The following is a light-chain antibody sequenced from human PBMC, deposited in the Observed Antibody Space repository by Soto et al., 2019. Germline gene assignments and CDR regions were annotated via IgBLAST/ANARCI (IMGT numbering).Light chain of an antibody. Sequence: EIVMTQSPATLSVSPGERATISCRASQNILSNLAWYQQKPGQPPXLLIYDASHRATGIPVRFSGSGSDSDFPLTISSLEPEDSAVYYCQQRSYPITFGQGTRLDIK. CDR3: QQRSYPIT. CDR1: QNILSN. CDR2: DAS. V-gene: IGKV3-11*01. J-gene: IGKJ5*01.